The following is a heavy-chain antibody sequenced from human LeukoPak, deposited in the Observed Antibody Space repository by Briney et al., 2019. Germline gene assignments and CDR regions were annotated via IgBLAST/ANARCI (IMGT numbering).Heavy chain of an antibody. J-gene: IGHJ4*02. CDR1: GFTFSSYW. CDR3: ARNSKLQYFDWFDY. V-gene: IGHV3-7*01. CDR2: IKQDGSEK. Sequence: PGGSLRLSCAASGFTFSSYWMSWVRQAPGEGLEWVANIKQDGSEKYYVDSVRGRFSISRDNAQNSLYQQLNSLRAEDTAVYYCARNSKLQYFDWFDYWGQGTLVTVSS. D-gene: IGHD3-9*01.